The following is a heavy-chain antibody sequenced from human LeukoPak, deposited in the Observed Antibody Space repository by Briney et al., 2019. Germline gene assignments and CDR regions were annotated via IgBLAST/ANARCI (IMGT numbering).Heavy chain of an antibody. CDR1: GFTFSSYW. V-gene: IGHV3-74*01. CDR3: ARDSITIFGVVMYYYMDV. D-gene: IGHD3-3*01. CDR2: INSDGSST. Sequence: GGSLRLSCAASGFTFSSYWMYWVRQAPGKGLVWVSRINSDGSSTNYADSVKGRFTISRDNAKNTLYLQMNSLRAEDTAVYYCARDSITIFGVVMYYYMDVWGKGTTVTVSS. J-gene: IGHJ6*03.